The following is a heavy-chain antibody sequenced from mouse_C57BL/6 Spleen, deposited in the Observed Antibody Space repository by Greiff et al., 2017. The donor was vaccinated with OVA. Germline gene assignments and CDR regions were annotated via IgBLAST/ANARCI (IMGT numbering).Heavy chain of an antibody. CDR3: ASASGTGWYFDV. D-gene: IGHD3-3*01. CDR1: GYTFTDYY. J-gene: IGHJ1*03. Sequence: EVQLQQSGPELVKPGASVKISCKASGYTFTDYYMNWVKQSHGKSLEWIGDINPNNGGTSYNQKFKGKATLTVDKSSSTAYMELRSLTSEDSAVYYCASASGTGWYFDVWGTGTTVTVSS. CDR2: INPNNGGT. V-gene: IGHV1-26*01.